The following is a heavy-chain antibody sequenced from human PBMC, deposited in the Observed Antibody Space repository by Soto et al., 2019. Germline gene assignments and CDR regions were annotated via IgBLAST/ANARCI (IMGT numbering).Heavy chain of an antibody. J-gene: IGHJ5*02. CDR1: GYTFTSYG. CDR2: ISAYNGNT. V-gene: IGHV1-18*04. Sequence: QVQLVQSGAEVKKPGASVKVSCKASGYTFTSYGISWVRQAPGQGLEWMGWISAYNGNTNYAQKLQGRVTMTTDTSTSSAYMELRSRRSDAAAVYYCARAGYSSSWNLTYNWFDPWGQGNLVTVSS. CDR3: ARAGYSSSWNLTYNWFDP. D-gene: IGHD6-13*01.